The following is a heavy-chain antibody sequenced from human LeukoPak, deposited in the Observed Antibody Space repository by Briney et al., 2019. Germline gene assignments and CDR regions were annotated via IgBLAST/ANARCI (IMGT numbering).Heavy chain of an antibody. V-gene: IGHV1-46*01. Sequence: ASVKVSCKASGYIFTSYNMYWVRQAPGQGLEWMGIINSSGGSTNYAQKFQGRVTMTRDTSTSTVYMELSSLRSEDTAVYYCARFTVHRRLTVAGQFGLDYWGQGTLVTVSS. CDR2: INSSGGST. D-gene: IGHD6-19*01. CDR3: ARFTVHRRLTVAGQFGLDY. CDR1: GYIFTSYN. J-gene: IGHJ4*02.